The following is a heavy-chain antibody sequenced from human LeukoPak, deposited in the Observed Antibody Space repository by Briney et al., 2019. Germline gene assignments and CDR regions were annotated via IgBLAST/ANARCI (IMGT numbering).Heavy chain of an antibody. CDR3: ARPYSSGWRMDAFDI. D-gene: IGHD6-19*01. V-gene: IGHV3-21*01. Sequence: GGSLRLSCAASGFTFSSYNMNWVRQAPGKGLEWVSSISGSGSYIYYADSVKGRFTISRDNAKNSLFLQMNSLRAEDTAVYYCARPYSSGWRMDAFDIWGQGTMVTVSS. J-gene: IGHJ3*02. CDR1: GFTFSSYN. CDR2: ISGSGSYI.